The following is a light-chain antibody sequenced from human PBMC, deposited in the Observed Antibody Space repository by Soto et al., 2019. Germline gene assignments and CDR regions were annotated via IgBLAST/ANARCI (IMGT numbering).Light chain of an antibody. J-gene: IGKJ1*01. V-gene: IGKV1-5*03. CDR2: KAS. CDR1: QTISSW. CDR3: QHYNSYSEA. Sequence: DIQMTQSPSTLSGSVADRVTITCRASQTISSWLAWYQQKPGKAPKLLIYKASTLKSGVPSRFSGIGSGTEFTLTISSLQPDDFATYYCQHYNSYSEAFGQGTKVELK.